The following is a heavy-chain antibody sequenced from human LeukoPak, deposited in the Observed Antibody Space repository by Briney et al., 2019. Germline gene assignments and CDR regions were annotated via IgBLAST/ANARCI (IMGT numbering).Heavy chain of an antibody. J-gene: IGHJ3*02. V-gene: IGHV6-1*01. D-gene: IGHD6-13*01. CDR1: GDSVSSNSAG. CDR3: ARVGVAAAGQAFDI. Sequence: SQTLSLTCAISGDSVSSNSAGWNWIRQSPSRCLEWLGRTYYRSKWYNDYSVSVKSRITIKPATSKKQFSLQLNSVTHEDTAVYYRARVGVAAAGQAFDIWGQGTMVTVSS. CDR2: TYYRSKWYN.